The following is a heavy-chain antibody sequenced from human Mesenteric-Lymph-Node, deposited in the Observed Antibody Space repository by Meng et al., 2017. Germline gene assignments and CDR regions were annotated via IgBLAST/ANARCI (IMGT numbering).Heavy chain of an antibody. CDR2: INPNSGGT. V-gene: IGHV1-2*06. D-gene: IGHD3-22*01. Sequence: ASVKVSCKASGYTFTGYYMHWVRQAPGQGLEWMGRINPNSGGTNYAQKFQGRVTMTRDTSISTAYMELSRLRSDDTAVYYCARVLTYYYDSSGSPDAFDIWGQGTMVTVSS. CDR1: GYTFTGYY. J-gene: IGHJ3*02. CDR3: ARVLTYYYDSSGSPDAFDI.